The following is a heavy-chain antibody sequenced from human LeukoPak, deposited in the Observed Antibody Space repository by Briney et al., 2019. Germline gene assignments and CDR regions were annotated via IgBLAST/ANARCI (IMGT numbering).Heavy chain of an antibody. J-gene: IGHJ3*02. CDR2: INHSGST. Sequence: SETLSLTCAVYGGSFSGYYWSWIRQPPGKGLEWIGEINHSGSTNYNPSLKSRVTISVDTSKNQFSLKLSSVTAADKAVYYCARGLSGSDAFDIWGQGTMVTVSS. V-gene: IGHV4-34*01. CDR1: GGSFSGYY. D-gene: IGHD3-22*01. CDR3: ARGLSGSDAFDI.